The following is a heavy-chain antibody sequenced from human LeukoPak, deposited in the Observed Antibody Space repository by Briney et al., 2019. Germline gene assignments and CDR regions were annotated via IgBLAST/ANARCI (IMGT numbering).Heavy chain of an antibody. Sequence: ASVKVSCKASGGTFSSYAISWVRQAPGQGLEWMGRIIPILGIANYAQKFQGRVTITADKSTSTAYMELSSLRSEDTAVYYCARRECSGGSCYLFGLDYWGQGTLVTVSS. V-gene: IGHV1-69*04. J-gene: IGHJ4*02. D-gene: IGHD2-15*01. CDR2: IIPILGIA. CDR3: ARRECSGGSCYLFGLDY. CDR1: GGTFSSYA.